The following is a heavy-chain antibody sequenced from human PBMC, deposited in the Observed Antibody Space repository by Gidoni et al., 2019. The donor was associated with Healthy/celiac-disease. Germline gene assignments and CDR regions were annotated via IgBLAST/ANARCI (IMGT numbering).Heavy chain of an antibody. J-gene: IGHJ3*02. D-gene: IGHD3-10*01. CDR1: GFTFSSYA. Sequence: EVQLLESGGGLVQPGGSLRLSCAASGFTFSSYAMSWVRQAPGKGLEWVSAISGSGGSTYYEDSVKGRFTISRDNSKNTLYLQMNSLRAEDTAVYYCAKDLNDITMVRGVLGGAFDIWGQGTMVTVSS. CDR3: AKDLNDITMVRGVLGGAFDI. V-gene: IGHV3-23*01. CDR2: ISGSGGST.